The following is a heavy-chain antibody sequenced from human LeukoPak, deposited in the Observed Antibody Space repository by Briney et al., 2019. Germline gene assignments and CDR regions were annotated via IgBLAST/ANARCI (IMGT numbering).Heavy chain of an antibody. CDR1: GFIFSHYS. CDR3: ARDAQRGFDYSNSLKY. CDR2: IWSDGSNR. D-gene: IGHD4-11*01. J-gene: IGHJ4*01. Sequence: PGGSLRLSCAASGFIFSHYSMHWVRQAPGKGLEWVAVIWSDGSNRFYAGSVKGRFTISRDNSQNTLFLQMNSLRAEDTAMYYCARDAQRGFDYSNSLKYWGHGTLVTVSS. V-gene: IGHV3-33*01.